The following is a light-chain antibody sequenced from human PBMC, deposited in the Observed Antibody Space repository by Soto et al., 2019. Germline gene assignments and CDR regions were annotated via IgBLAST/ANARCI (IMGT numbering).Light chain of an antibody. CDR3: QQYGSSPRD. V-gene: IGKV3-20*01. CDR2: GAS. J-gene: IGKJ4*01. CDR1: QSVSSSY. Sequence: EIVLTQSPGTLSLSPGERATLSCRASQSVSSSYLAWYQQKPGQAPRLLIYGASSRATGIPDRFSGSGSGTDFTLTISRLEPEDFAVYYCQQYGSSPRDFGGGTKV.